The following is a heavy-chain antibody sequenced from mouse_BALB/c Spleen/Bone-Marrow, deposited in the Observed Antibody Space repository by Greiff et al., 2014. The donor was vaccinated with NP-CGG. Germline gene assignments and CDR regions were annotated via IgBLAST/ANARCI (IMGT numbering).Heavy chain of an antibody. Sequence: EVQLQQSGAELVKSGASVKLSCTASGFNIKDTYMHWVKQRPEQGLEWIGRIDPANGNSKYDPKFQGKATITADTSSNTAYLQLSSLTSEDTAVYYCAFITTVVEYYFDYWGQGTTLTVSS. J-gene: IGHJ2*01. D-gene: IGHD1-1*01. CDR2: IDPANGNS. CDR3: AFITTVVEYYFDY. V-gene: IGHV14-3*02. CDR1: GFNIKDTY.